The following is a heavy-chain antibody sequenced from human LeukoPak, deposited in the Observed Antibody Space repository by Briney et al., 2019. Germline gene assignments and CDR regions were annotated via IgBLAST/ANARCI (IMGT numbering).Heavy chain of an antibody. CDR2: INAGNGNT. CDR1: GYTFTSYA. V-gene: IGHV1-3*01. Sequence: ASVKVSCKASGYTFTSYAMHWVRQAPGQRLEWMGWINAGNGNTKYSQKFQGRVTITRDTSASTAYMELSSLRSEDTAVYYCARDGDSVDCYYYGMDVWGQGTTVTVSS. J-gene: IGHJ6*02. D-gene: IGHD4-17*01. CDR3: ARDGDSVDCYYYGMDV.